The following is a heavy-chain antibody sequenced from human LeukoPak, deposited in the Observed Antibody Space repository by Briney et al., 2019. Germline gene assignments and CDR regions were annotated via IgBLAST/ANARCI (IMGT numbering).Heavy chain of an antibody. CDR2: ISAYNGNT. J-gene: IGHJ4*02. V-gene: IGHV1-18*01. CDR1: GYTFTSYG. Sequence: ASVKVSCKASGYTFTSYGISWVRQAPGQGLEWMGWISAYNGNTNYAQKLQGRVTMTTDTSTSTAYMELRSLRSDDTAVYSCARDGSRKYFYDSSGYSACWGQETLVTVSS. D-gene: IGHD3-22*01. CDR3: ARDGSRKYFYDSSGYSAC.